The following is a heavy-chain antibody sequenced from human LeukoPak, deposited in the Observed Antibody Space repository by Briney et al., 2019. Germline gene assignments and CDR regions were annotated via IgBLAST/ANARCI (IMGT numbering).Heavy chain of an antibody. V-gene: IGHV1-24*01. D-gene: IGHD1-26*01. CDR3: ATDSGSSSPFDAFDI. CDR1: GYTLTELS. CDR2: FDPEDGET. Sequence: ASVKVSCTVSGYTLTELSMHWVRQAPGKGLEWMGGFDPEDGETIYAQKFQGRVTMTEDTSTDTAYMELSSLRSEDTAVYYCATDSGSSSPFDAFDIWGQGTMVTVSS. J-gene: IGHJ3*02.